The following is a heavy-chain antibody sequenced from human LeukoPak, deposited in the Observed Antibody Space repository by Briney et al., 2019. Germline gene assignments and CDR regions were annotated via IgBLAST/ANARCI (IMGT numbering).Heavy chain of an antibody. CDR3: AAEDVVVPAATNYYYYMDV. CDR2: IRYDGSNK. Sequence: GGSLRLSCAASGFTFSSYGMHWFRQAPGKGLEWVAFIRYDGSNKYYADSVKGRFTISRDNSKNTLYLQMNSLRAEDTAVYYCAAEDVVVPAATNYYYYMDVWGKGTTVTVSS. J-gene: IGHJ6*03. D-gene: IGHD2-2*01. CDR1: GFTFSSYG. V-gene: IGHV3-30*02.